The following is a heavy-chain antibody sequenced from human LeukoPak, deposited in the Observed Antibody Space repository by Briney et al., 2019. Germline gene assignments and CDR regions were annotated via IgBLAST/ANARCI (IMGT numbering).Heavy chain of an antibody. D-gene: IGHD4-11*01. CDR2: IIPIFGTA. J-gene: IGHJ4*02. V-gene: IGHV1-69*13. CDR1: GGTFSSYA. CDR3: ARVYSNYPLFDY. Sequence: SVKVSCKASGGTFSSYAISWVRQAPGQGLEWMGGIIPIFGTANYAQKFQGRVPITADESTSTAYMELSSLRSEDTAVYYCARVYSNYPLFDYWGQGTLVTVSS.